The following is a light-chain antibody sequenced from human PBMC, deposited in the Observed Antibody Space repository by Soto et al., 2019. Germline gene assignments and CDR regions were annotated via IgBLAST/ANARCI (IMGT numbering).Light chain of an antibody. CDR1: QSLSSN. Sequence: EIVLTQSPATLYVSPGERATLSCRASQSLSSNVAWYQQRPRQAPRLLIYDTSSRASDVPARFSGRGSGTEFTRTIAILQSEDFAIYYCQQYNHWPRMLSFGGGTKVELK. J-gene: IGKJ4*01. CDR2: DTS. V-gene: IGKV3-15*01. CDR3: QQYNHWPRMLS.